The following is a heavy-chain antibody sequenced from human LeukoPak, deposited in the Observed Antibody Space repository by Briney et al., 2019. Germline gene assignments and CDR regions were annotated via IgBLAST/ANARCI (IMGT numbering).Heavy chain of an antibody. CDR1: GFTFSNYG. CDR2: ISSSSSYI. CDR3: ASGYSSGWYDSGDY. Sequence: GGSLRLSCGASGFTFSNYGMLWVRQAPGKGLEWVSSISSSSSYIYYADSVKGRFTISRDNAKNSLYLQMNSLRAEDTAVYYCASGYSSGWYDSGDYWGQGTLVTVSS. J-gene: IGHJ4*02. V-gene: IGHV3-21*01. D-gene: IGHD6-19*01.